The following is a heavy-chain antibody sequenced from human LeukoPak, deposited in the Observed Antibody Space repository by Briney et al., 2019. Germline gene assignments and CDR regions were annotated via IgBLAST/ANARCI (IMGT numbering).Heavy chain of an antibody. CDR2: FYRRGST. V-gene: IGHV4-38-2*01. D-gene: IGHD3-3*01. Sequence: SETLSLTCAVSGYSISSGYYWGWIRQPPGKGLEWIGSFYRRGSTYYHPSLKSRFTISVDTSKNQFSLKLSSVTAADTAVYYCARQSTNDFWSGYYRGDPNWFDPWGQGTLVAVSS. CDR1: GYSISSGYY. J-gene: IGHJ5*02. CDR3: ARQSTNDFWSGYYRGDPNWFDP.